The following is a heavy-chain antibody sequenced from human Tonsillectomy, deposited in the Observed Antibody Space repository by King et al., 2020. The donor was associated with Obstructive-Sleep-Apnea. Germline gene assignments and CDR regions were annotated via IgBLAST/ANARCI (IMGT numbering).Heavy chain of an antibody. Sequence: VQLQESGPGLVKPSQTLSLTCTVSGGSISSGDFYWSWIRQPPGKGLEWIGYIYYSGSTYYNPSLKSRVTISVDTSKNQFSLNLSSGTAADTAVYYCAREFGDIVATSSYWYFDLWGRGTLVTVSS. D-gene: IGHD5-12*01. V-gene: IGHV4-30-4*01. J-gene: IGHJ2*01. CDR3: AREFGDIVATSSYWYFDL. CDR2: IYYSGST. CDR1: GGSISSGDFY.